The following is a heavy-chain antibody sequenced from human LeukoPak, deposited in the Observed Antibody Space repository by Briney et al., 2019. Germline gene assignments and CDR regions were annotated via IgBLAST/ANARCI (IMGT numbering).Heavy chain of an antibody. CDR2: ISAYNGNT. V-gene: IGHV1-18*01. CDR3: ARDPGYYDSSGSPSYYFDY. Sequence: ASVKVSCKASGYTFTSYGISWVRQAPGRGLEWMGWISAYNGNTNYAQKLQGRVTMTTDTSTSTAYMELRSLRSDDTAVYYCARDPGYYDSSGSPSYYFDYWGQGTLVTVSS. D-gene: IGHD3-22*01. J-gene: IGHJ4*02. CDR1: GYTFTSYG.